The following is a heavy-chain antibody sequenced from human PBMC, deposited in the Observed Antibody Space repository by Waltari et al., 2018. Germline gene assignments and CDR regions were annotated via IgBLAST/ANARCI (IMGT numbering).Heavy chain of an antibody. J-gene: IGHJ6*03. Sequence: EVQLVQSGAEVKKPGESLKISCKGSGYSFTSYWIGWVRQMPGKGLEWMGIIYPGDSDTRYSPSFQGQVTISADKSISTAYLQWSSLKASDTAMYYCARHRSSSPGGYYYYYYMDVWGKGTKVTVSS. CDR2: IYPGDSDT. CDR1: GYSFTSYW. V-gene: IGHV5-51*01. D-gene: IGHD6-6*01. CDR3: ARHRSSSPGGYYYYYYMDV.